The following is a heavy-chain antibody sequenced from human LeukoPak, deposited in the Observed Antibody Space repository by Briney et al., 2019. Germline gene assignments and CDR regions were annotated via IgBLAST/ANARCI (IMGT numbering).Heavy chain of an antibody. D-gene: IGHD5-18*01. CDR2: INPNSGGT. CDR1: GYSFTGYY. CDR3: VRDLPGGDTAMGLGDY. Sequence: ASVKVPCKASGYSFTGYYIHWVRQAPGQGLEWMGWINPNSGGTNYAQKFQGRVTMTRDTSISTAYMELSRLRSDDTAVYYCVRDLPGGDTAMGLGDYWGQGTLVTVSS. V-gene: IGHV1-2*02. J-gene: IGHJ4*02.